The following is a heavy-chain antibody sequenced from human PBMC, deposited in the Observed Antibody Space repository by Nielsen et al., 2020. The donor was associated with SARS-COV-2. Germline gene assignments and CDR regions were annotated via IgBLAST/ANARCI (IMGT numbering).Heavy chain of an antibody. J-gene: IGHJ4*02. D-gene: IGHD3-16*01. Sequence: SETLSLTCTVSGGSISSGGYYWSWIRQHPGKGLEWIGYIYYSGSTYYNPSLKSRVTISVDTSKNQFSLKLSSVTAADTAVYYCARSPAEGDTEGRYYFDYWGQGTLVTVSS. CDR1: GGSISSGGYY. CDR2: IYYSGST. V-gene: IGHV4-31*03. CDR3: ARSPAEGDTEGRYYFDY.